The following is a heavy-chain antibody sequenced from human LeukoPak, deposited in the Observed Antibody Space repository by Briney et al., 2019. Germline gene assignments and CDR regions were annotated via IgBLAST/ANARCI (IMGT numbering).Heavy chain of an antibody. Sequence: SETLSLTCAVYGGSFSGYYWSWIRQPPGKGLEWIGEINHSGSTNYNPSLKSRVTISVDTSKNQFSLKLSSVTAADTAVYYCARLGILRDYYYYGMDVWGQGTTVTVSS. CDR3: ARLGILRDYYYYGMDV. V-gene: IGHV4-34*01. CDR1: GGSFSGYY. CDR2: INHSGST. J-gene: IGHJ6*02. D-gene: IGHD5/OR15-5a*01.